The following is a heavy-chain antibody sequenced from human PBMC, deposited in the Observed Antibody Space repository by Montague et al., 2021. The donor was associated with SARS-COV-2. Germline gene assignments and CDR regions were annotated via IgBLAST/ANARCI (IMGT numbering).Heavy chain of an antibody. Sequence: SETLSLTCAVYGGSFSNHYWSWIRQSPGKGLEWIGESNESGSTNYNPSLKSRVTISVDTSKNQFSLKLSSVTAADTAVYYCARATRSIVVLNWFDPWGQGTLVTVSS. V-gene: IGHV4-34*01. D-gene: IGHD3-22*01. CDR2: SNESGST. J-gene: IGHJ5*02. CDR1: GGSFSNHY. CDR3: ARATRSIVVLNWFDP.